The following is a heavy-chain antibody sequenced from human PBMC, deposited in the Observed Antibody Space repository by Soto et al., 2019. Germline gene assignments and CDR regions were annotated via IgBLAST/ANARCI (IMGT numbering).Heavy chain of an antibody. D-gene: IGHD6-19*01. CDR2: IRNKANSDTT. V-gene: IGHV3-72*01. CDR1: GFTFSDHY. J-gene: IGHJ4*02. CDR3: VRATYSSGWHTVY. Sequence: EVQLVESGGGLVQPGGSLRLSCAASGFTFSDHYMDWVRQDPGKGLEWVGRIRNKANSDTTEYAASVKGRFTISRDVSENSLFLQMNSLKTEDTAVYYCVRATYSSGWHTVYWGQGTLVTVSS.